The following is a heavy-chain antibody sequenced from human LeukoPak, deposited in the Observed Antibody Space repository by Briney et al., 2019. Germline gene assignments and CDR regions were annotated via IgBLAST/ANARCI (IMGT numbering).Heavy chain of an antibody. Sequence: SETLSLTCTVSGGSLSSSSYYWGWIRQPPGKGLEWIGSIYYSGSTYYNPSLKSRVTISVDTSKNQFSLKLSSVTAADTAVYYCASGSTSTVDRYFDYWGQGTLVTVPS. V-gene: IGHV4-39*01. CDR3: ASGSTSTVDRYFDY. CDR2: IYYSGST. J-gene: IGHJ4*02. CDR1: GGSLSSSSYY. D-gene: IGHD4-17*01.